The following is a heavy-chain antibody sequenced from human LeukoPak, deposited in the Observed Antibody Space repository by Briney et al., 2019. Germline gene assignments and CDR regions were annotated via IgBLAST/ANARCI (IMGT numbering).Heavy chain of an antibody. Sequence: ASVKVSCKVSGYTLTELSMHWVRQAPGKGLEWMGGFDPEDGETIYAQKFQGRVTMTKDTSTDTAYMELSSLRSEDTAVYYCATDNWNDAFDAFDIWGQGTMVTVSS. CDR1: GYTLTELS. D-gene: IGHD1-20*01. J-gene: IGHJ3*02. CDR3: ATDNWNDAFDAFDI. V-gene: IGHV1-24*01. CDR2: FDPEDGET.